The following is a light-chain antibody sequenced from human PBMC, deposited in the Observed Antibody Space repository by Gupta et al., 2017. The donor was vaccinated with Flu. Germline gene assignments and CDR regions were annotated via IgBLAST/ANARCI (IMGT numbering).Light chain of an antibody. CDR2: QDS. J-gene: IGLJ2*01. Sequence: SYELTQPISVSVAPGQTASITCSGDKLGDKFVCWYQQKPGQSPVMVIYQDSMRPSGIPERFSGSNSGNTATLTISGTQAMDEADYSCQAWDNNIGVFGGGTKLTVL. V-gene: IGLV3-1*01. CDR1: KLGDKF. CDR3: QAWDNNIGV.